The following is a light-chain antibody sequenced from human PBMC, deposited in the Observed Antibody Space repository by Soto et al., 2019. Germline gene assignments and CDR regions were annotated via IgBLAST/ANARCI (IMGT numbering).Light chain of an antibody. CDR1: QSVSSNS. Sequence: EIVLTQSPGTLSLSPGERSTLAGRASQSVSSNSLAWYQQRLGQAPRLLIYGASSRATGIPDRFSGSGSGTDFTLTISRLEPEDFAIYCHHSGNFPSTFGQGTKVEIK. J-gene: IGKJ1*01. CDR2: GAS. V-gene: IGKV3-20*01. CDR3: HHSGNFPST.